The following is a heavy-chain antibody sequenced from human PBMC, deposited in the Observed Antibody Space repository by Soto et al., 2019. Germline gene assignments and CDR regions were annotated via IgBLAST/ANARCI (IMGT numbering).Heavy chain of an antibody. CDR2: IVVGSGNT. CDR1: GFTFTSSA. J-gene: IGHJ3*01. D-gene: IGHD3-22*01. V-gene: IGHV1-58*01. CDR3: ATLPDYYDSSGYYYPP. Sequence: SVKVSCKASGFTFTSSAVQWVRQARGQRLEWIGWIVVGSGNTNYAQKFQERVTITRDMSASTAYMELSSLRSEDTAVYYCATLPDYYDSSGYYYPPWGQGTMVTVSS.